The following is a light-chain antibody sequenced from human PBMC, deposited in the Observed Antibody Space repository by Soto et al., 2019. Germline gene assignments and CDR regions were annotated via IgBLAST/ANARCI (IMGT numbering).Light chain of an antibody. V-gene: IGKV3-11*01. Sequence: EIVLTQSPATLSLSPGERATLSCRASQSVSSYLAWYQQKPGQAPRLLIYDASNRATGIPARFSGSGSETDFTLTIRSLEPEDFAVYYCKPRSNWPLTFGGGTKVDIK. CDR2: DAS. J-gene: IGKJ4*01. CDR3: KPRSNWPLT. CDR1: QSVSSY.